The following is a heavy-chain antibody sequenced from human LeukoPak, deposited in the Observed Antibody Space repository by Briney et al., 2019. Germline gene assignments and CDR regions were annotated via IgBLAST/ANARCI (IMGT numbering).Heavy chain of an antibody. CDR3: ARGISGYYYGMDV. D-gene: IGHD3-10*01. J-gene: IGHJ6*02. V-gene: IGHV1-2*04. CDR1: GYTFTGYY. Sequence: GASVKVSCKASGYTFTGYYMHWVRQAPGQGLEWMGWINPNSGGTNYAQKFQGWVTMTRDTSISTAYMELSRLRSDDTAVYYCARGISGYYYGMDVWGQGTTVTVSS. CDR2: INPNSGGT.